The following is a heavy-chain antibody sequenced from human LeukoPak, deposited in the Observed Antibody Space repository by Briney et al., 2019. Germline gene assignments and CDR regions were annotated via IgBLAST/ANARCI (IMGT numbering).Heavy chain of an antibody. CDR3: ARNSKYSGSYLGTFDY. CDR2: IYYSGST. V-gene: IGHV4-59*01. Sequence: ASETLSLTCTVSGGSISSYYWSWIRQPPGKGLEWIGYIYYSGSTNYNPSLKSRVTISVDTSKNQFSLKLSSVTAADTAVYYCARNSKYSGSYLGTFDYWGQGTLVTVSS. J-gene: IGHJ4*02. D-gene: IGHD1-26*01. CDR1: GGSISSYY.